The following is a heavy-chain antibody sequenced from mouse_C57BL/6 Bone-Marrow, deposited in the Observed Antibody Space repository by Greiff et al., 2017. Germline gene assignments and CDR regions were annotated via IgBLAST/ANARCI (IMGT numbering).Heavy chain of an antibody. Sequence: DVMLVESGGDLVKPGGSLKLSCAASGFTFSSYGMSWVRQTPDKRLEWVATISSGGSYTYYPDSVKGRVTISRDNAKNTLYLQMSSLKSEDTAMYYCARHNYVFDYWGQGTTLTVSS. V-gene: IGHV5-6*02. D-gene: IGHD1-3*01. CDR2: ISSGGSYT. J-gene: IGHJ2*01. CDR3: ARHNYVFDY. CDR1: GFTFSSYG.